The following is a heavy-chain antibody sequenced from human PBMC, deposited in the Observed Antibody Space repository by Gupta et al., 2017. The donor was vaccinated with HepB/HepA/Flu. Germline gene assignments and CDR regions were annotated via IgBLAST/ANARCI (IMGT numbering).Heavy chain of an antibody. CDR1: GYTFTNYG. Sequence: VQLVQSGAEVKNPGASVKVSCTASGYTFTNYGFTWVRQAPGQGLEWMGWISAYNGRTDYPQKLQGRVTMTTDTSTRTAYMELRSLRYDDTAVYYCGRWGPMYYYMDVWGKGTTVTVSS. D-gene: IGHD2-2*01. CDR2: ISAYNGRT. V-gene: IGHV1-18*01. J-gene: IGHJ6*03. CDR3: GRWGPMYYYMDV.